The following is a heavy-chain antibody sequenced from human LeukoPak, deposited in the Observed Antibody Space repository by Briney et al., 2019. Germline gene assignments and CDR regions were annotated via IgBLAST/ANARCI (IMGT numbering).Heavy chain of an antibody. D-gene: IGHD3-16*02. CDR1: GFTFGDYA. CDR2: IRSKAYGGTT. J-gene: IGHJ4*02. V-gene: IGHV3-49*04. Sequence: GGSLRLSCTASGFTFGDYAMSWVREAPGKGLEWVGFIRSKAYGGTTEYAASVKGRFTISRDDSKSIAYLQMNSLKTEDTAVYYCTREEVDRDYDYVWGSYRYGRLPHYFDYWGQGTLVTVSS. CDR3: TREEVDRDYDYVWGSYRYGRLPHYFDY.